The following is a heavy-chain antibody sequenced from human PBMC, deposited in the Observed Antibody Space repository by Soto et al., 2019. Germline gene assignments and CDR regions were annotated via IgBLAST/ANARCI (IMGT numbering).Heavy chain of an antibody. CDR1: GFTFSNAW. CDR2: IKSKTDGGTT. J-gene: IGHJ3*02. D-gene: IGHD3-3*02. V-gene: IGHV3-15*01. Sequence: GGSLRLSCAASGFTFSNAWMSWVRQAPGKGLEWVGRIKSKTDGGTTDYAAPVKGRFTISRDDSKNTLYLQMNSLKTEDTAVYYCTTAHFWSGIDAFDIWGQGTMVTVSS. CDR3: TTAHFWSGIDAFDI.